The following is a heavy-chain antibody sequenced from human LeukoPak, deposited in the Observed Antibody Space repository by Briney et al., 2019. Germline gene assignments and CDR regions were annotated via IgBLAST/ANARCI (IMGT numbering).Heavy chain of an antibody. Sequence: ASVNVSCKSSGYTFTSYDINWVRQATGQGLEWMGWMNPNSGNTGYAQKFQGRVTMTRNTSISTAYMELSSLRSEDTAVYYCARGSGWDNQEKYYYYYYGMDVWGQGTTVTVSS. J-gene: IGHJ6*02. CDR2: MNPNSGNT. D-gene: IGHD1/OR15-1a*01. V-gene: IGHV1-8*01. CDR1: GYTFTSYD. CDR3: ARGSGWDNQEKYYYYYYGMDV.